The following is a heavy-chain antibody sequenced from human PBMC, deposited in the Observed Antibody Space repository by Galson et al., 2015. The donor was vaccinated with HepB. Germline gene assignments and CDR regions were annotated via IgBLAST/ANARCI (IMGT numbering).Heavy chain of an antibody. Sequence: SLRLSCAVSGFTINTHYMSWVRQRPGKGLEWVSVIYSGGDTYYADSVKGRSTISRHNSKNTLYFQMDSLRPEDTAIYFCARVNPLQWLVFDFWGQGALVTVS. CDR3: ARVNPLQWLVFDF. D-gene: IGHD6-19*01. CDR1: GFTINTHY. V-gene: IGHV3-53*04. CDR2: IYSGGDT. J-gene: IGHJ4*02.